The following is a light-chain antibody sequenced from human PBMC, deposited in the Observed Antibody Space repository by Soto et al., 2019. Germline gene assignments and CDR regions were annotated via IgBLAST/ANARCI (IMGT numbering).Light chain of an antibody. Sequence: DIVMTQSPDSLAVSLGERATINCKSSQSVLYSSNNKNHLAWYQQKPGQPPKLLIYWASTRESGVPDRFSGSGSGTDFPLTSSSLQAEDVAVYYCQQYYSTPWTFGQGTKVEIK. V-gene: IGKV4-1*01. J-gene: IGKJ1*01. CDR2: WAS. CDR1: QSVLYSSNNKNH. CDR3: QQYYSTPWT.